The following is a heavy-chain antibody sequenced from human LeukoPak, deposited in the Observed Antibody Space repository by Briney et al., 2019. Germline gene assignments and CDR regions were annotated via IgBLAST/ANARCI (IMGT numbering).Heavy chain of an antibody. V-gene: IGHV3-23*01. D-gene: IGHD2-15*01. CDR3: ARWWRGYFDY. Sequence: PGGSLRLSCAASGFIFSSYAMSWVRQAPGKGLEWVSTISGSGGSTYYADSVKGRFTISRDNSKNTLYLQMNSLRAEDTAVYYCARWWRGYFDYWGQGTLVTVSS. J-gene: IGHJ4*02. CDR1: GFIFSSYA. CDR2: ISGSGGST.